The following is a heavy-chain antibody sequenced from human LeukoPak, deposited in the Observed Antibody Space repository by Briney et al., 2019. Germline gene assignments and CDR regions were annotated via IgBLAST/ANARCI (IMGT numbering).Heavy chain of an antibody. V-gene: IGHV4-61*01. J-gene: IGHJ4*02. CDR2: IYYSGST. CDR1: GGSISSSSYY. CDR3: ARGSHYQLLPFDY. Sequence: SETLSLTCTVSGGSISSSSYYWSWIRQPPGKGLEWIGYIYYSGSTNYNSSLKSRVIISVDTSKDQFSLRLSSVTAADTAVYYCARGSHYQLLPFDYWGQGTVVTVSS. D-gene: IGHD2-2*01.